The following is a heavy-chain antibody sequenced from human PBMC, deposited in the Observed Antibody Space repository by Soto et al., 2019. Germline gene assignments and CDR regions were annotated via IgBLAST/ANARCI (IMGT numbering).Heavy chain of an antibody. D-gene: IGHD5-12*01. Sequence: GASVKVSCKASGGTFSSYAISWVRQAPGQGLEWMGGIIPIFGTANYAQKFQGRVTITADKSTSTAYMELSSLRSEDTAVYYCAGVGIVATAAGCFGPGGEETLV. V-gene: IGHV1-69*06. CDR3: AGVGIVATAAGCFGP. J-gene: IGHJ5*02. CDR1: GGTFSSYA. CDR2: IIPIFGTA.